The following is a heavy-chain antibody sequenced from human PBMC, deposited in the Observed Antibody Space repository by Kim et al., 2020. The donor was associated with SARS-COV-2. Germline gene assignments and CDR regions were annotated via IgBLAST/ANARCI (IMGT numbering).Heavy chain of an antibody. CDR2: INHSGST. D-gene: IGHD6-6*01. CDR1: GGSFSGYY. J-gene: IGHJ6*02. Sequence: SETLSLTCAVYGGSFSGYYWSWIRQPPGKGLEWIGEINHSGSTNYNPSLKSRVTISVETSKNQFSLKLSSVTAADTAVYYCAILAARPHYYYYGMDVWGQGSTVTVSS. CDR3: AILAARPHYYYYGMDV. V-gene: IGHV4-34*01.